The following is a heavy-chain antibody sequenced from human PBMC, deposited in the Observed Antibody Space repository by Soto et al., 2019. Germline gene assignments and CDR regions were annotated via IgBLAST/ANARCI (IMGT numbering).Heavy chain of an antibody. CDR3: AKDQFAYSSSLDAFDI. V-gene: IGHV3-23*01. Sequence: GGSLRLSCAASGFTFSSYAMSWVRQAPGKGLEWVSAISGSGGSTYYADSVKGRFTISRDNSKNTLYLQMNSLRAEDTAVYYCAKDQFAYSSSLDAFDIWGQGTMVTVSS. CDR2: ISGSGGST. CDR1: GFTFSSYA. J-gene: IGHJ3*02. D-gene: IGHD6-13*01.